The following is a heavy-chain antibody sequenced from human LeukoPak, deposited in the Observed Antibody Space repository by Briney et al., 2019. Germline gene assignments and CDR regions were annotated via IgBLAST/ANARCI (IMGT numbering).Heavy chain of an antibody. J-gene: IGHJ4*02. V-gene: IGHV3-23*01. CDR3: AKTGSYGYFFDY. CDR1: GFTFSSYA. CDR2: ISGSGGST. Sequence: GGSLRLSCAASGFTFSSYAMSWVRQAPGKGLEWVLAISGSGGSTYYADSVKGRFTISRDNSKNTLYLQMNSLRAEDTAVYYCAKTGSYGYFFDYWGQGTLVTVSS. D-gene: IGHD5-18*01.